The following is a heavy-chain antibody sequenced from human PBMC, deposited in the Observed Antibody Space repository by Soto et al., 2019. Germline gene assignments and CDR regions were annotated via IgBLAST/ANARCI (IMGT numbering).Heavy chain of an antibody. J-gene: IGHJ5*02. Sequence: SETLSLTCVVSGGSLSSYSWSWIRQPPGKGLEWIGYIYHSGNTYYNPSLKSRVSISVDRSKNQFSLKLSSVTAADTAVYYCARVPSPWGQGTLVTVSS. CDR2: IYHSGNT. V-gene: IGHV4-30-2*01. CDR3: ARVPSP. CDR1: GGSLSSYS.